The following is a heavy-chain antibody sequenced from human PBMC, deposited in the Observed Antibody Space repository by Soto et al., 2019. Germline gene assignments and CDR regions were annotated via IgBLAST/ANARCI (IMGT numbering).Heavy chain of an antibody. Sequence: SETLSLTCAVYGGSFSGYYWSWIRQPPGKGLEWIGEINHSGSTNYNPSLKSRVTISVDTSKNQFSLKLSSVTAADTAVYYCARGEIAAAGTHYYYYMDVWGKGTTVTVSS. CDR2: INHSGST. V-gene: IGHV4-34*01. J-gene: IGHJ6*03. D-gene: IGHD6-13*01. CDR3: ARGEIAAAGTHYYYYMDV. CDR1: GGSFSGYY.